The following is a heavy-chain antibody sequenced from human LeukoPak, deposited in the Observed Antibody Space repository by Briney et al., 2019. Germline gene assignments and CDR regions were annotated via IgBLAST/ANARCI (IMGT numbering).Heavy chain of an antibody. J-gene: IGHJ6*03. CDR2: INPDTGGT. Sequence: ASVTVSCKASGYTFIGYYMHWVRQAPGQGLEWMGWINPDTGGTNYAQTFQGRVTMTRDTSISTAYKDLSRLRSDDTAVYYCARSTSTPSGSYYYYYYMDVWGKGTTVTVSS. V-gene: IGHV1-2*02. D-gene: IGHD3-3*01. CDR1: GYTFIGYY. CDR3: ARSTSTPSGSYYYYYYMDV.